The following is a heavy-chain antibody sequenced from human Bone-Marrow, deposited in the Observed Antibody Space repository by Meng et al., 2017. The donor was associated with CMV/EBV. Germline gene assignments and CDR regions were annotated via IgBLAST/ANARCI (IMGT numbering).Heavy chain of an antibody. J-gene: IGHJ5*02. CDR2: IRYDGSNK. D-gene: IGHD3-3*01. V-gene: IGHV3-30*02. CDR3: AKAAFGAVIIPWFDP. Sequence: SGFIFSNYGMDWVRQAPGKGLEWLAFIRYDGSNKYYADSVKGRFTISRDNSKNTLYLQMNSLTTEDTAMYYCAKAAFGAVIIPWFDPWGQRTLVTVSS. CDR1: GFIFSNYG.